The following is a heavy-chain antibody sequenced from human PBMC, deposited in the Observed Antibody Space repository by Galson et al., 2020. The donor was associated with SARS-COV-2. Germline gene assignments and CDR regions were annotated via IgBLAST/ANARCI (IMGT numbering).Heavy chain of an antibody. V-gene: IGHV3-33*01. CDR3: ERDDGTSDLEGALDV. CDR2: IWYDGSNK. D-gene: IGHD1-26*01. Sequence: GGSLRLSCAASGFTFSSYGMHWVRQAPGKGLEWVAVIWYDGSNKYYADSVKGRFTISRDNSKNTLYLQMNSLRAEDAAVDYCERDDGTSDLEGALDVWGQGTMVTVSS. CDR1: GFTFSSYG. J-gene: IGHJ3*01.